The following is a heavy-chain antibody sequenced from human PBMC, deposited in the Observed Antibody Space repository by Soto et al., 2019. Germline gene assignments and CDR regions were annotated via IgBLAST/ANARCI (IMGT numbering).Heavy chain of an antibody. CDR1: GYNFTSHY. CDR2: IYPRGGST. J-gene: IGHJ6*02. CDR3: ARVGYSSTGTTLHFHGLDV. D-gene: IGHD3-22*01. Sequence: WASVKVSCKTSGYNFTSHYIHWVRQAPGQRLESMGIIYPRGGSTIYAQKFQGKVTMTRDTSTHTLYMELSSLRSEDTAIYYCARVGYSSTGTTLHFHGLDVWCQGTTVTVSS. V-gene: IGHV1-46*01.